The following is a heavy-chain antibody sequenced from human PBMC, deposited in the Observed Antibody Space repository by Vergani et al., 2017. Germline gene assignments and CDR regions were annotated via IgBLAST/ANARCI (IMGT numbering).Heavy chain of an antibody. CDR1: GFTFSTYA. CDR2: IYYDGSKK. D-gene: IGHD2-21*01. Sequence: QVQLVESGGGVVQPGRSLRLSCTSSGFTFSTYAMHWVRQAPGKGLAWVAIIYYDGSKKYYADSVKGRFTISRANSRNTLDLLMSSLRAEDTAIYYCVREGSYCGSTTCRNPSYVYYYHMDVWGEGTTVTVSS. V-gene: IGHV3-33*01. CDR3: VREGSYCGSTTCRNPSYVYYYHMDV. J-gene: IGHJ6*03.